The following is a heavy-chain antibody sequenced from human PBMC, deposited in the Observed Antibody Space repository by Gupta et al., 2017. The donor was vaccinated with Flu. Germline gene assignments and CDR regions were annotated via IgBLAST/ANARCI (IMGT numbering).Heavy chain of an antibody. D-gene: IGHD3-10*01. CDR1: GGSFSGYY. Sequence: QVQLQQWGAGLLKPSETLSLTCAVYGGSFSGYYWSWIRQPPGKGLEWIGEINHSGSTNYNPSLKSRVTISVDTSKNQFSLKLSSVTAADTAVYYCARGSITMVRGVPLHRYYGMDVWGQGTTVTVSS. CDR3: ARGSITMVRGVPLHRYYGMDV. CDR2: INHSGST. J-gene: IGHJ6*02. V-gene: IGHV4-34*01.